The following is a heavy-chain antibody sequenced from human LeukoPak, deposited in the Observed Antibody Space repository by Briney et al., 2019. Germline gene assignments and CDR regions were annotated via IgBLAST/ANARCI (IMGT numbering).Heavy chain of an antibody. V-gene: IGHV3-9*01. CDR2: ISWNSGSI. J-gene: IGHJ4*02. Sequence: GRSLRLSCAASGFTFDDYAMHWVRRAPGKGLEWVSGISWNSGSIGYADSVKGRFTISRDDAKNSLYLQMNSLRAEDTALYYCAKDMAPYSSSFDYWGQGTLVTVSS. CDR3: AKDMAPYSSSFDY. CDR1: GFTFDDYA. D-gene: IGHD6-19*01.